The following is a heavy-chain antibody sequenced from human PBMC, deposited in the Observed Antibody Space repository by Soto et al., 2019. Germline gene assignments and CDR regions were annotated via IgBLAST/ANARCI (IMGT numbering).Heavy chain of an antibody. CDR2: IWYDGSNK. Sequence: GGSLRLSCGASGFTFISYGMHWVRQAPGKGLEWVAVIWYDGSNKYYADSVKGRFTISRDNSKNTLYLQMNSLRAEDTAVYYCARGGWGSGWYGYYFDYWGQGTLVTVSS. V-gene: IGHV3-33*01. J-gene: IGHJ4*02. CDR3: ARGGWGSGWYGYYFDY. CDR1: GFTFISYG. D-gene: IGHD6-19*01.